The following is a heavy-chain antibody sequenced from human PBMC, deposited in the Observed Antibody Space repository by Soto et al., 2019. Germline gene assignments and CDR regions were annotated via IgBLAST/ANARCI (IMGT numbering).Heavy chain of an antibody. V-gene: IGHV5-51*01. CDR2: IYPGDSDT. D-gene: IGHD1-1*01. J-gene: IGHJ4*02. Sequence: GASLKICCKGSGYSFTSYWIGWVRQMPGKGLEWMGIIYPGDSDTRYSPSFQGQVTISADKSISTAYLQWSSLKASDTAIYYCVRSGDNYNLLDYWGQGTPVTVSS. CDR3: VRSGDNYNLLDY. CDR1: GYSFTSYW.